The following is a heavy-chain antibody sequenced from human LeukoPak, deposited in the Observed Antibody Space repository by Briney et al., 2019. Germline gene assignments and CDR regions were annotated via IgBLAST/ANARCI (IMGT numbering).Heavy chain of an antibody. CDR2: ISSSSSYI. D-gene: IGHD3-10*01. J-gene: IGHJ3*02. Sequence: GGSLRLSCAASGFTFSSYSMNWVRQAPGKGLEWVSSISSSSSYIYCADSVKGRFTISRDNAKNSLYLQMNSLRAEDTAVYYCARGTGLGNDAFDIWGQGTMVTVSS. CDR1: GFTFSSYS. V-gene: IGHV3-21*01. CDR3: ARGTGLGNDAFDI.